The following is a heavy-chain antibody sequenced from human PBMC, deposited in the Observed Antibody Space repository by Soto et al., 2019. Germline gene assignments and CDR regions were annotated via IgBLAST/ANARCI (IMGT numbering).Heavy chain of an antibody. CDR3: VKGFNSTQIPFDY. Sequence: LRLSCSASGFTFSSYAMHWVRQAPGKGLEYVSAISSNGGSTYYADSVKGRFTISRDNSKNTLYLQMSSLRAEDTAVYYCVKGFNSTQIPFDYWGQGTLVTVSS. CDR2: ISSNGGST. J-gene: IGHJ4*02. D-gene: IGHD6-13*01. CDR1: GFTFSSYA. V-gene: IGHV3-64D*06.